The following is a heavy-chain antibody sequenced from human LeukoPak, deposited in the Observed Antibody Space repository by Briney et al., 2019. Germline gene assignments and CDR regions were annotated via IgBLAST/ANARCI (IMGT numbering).Heavy chain of an antibody. J-gene: IGHJ4*02. V-gene: IGHV3-74*01. CDR2: IKSDGSDT. D-gene: IGHD2-15*01. CDR3: ARVFCGGGNCYFNS. Sequence: GGSLRLSCAASGFTFSVYWMHWVRQAPGKGLVWVSRIKSDGSDTNYADSVKGRFTISRDNAKNTLYLQMNSLRAEDTAVYYCARVFCGGGNCYFNSWGQGTLVTVSP. CDR1: GFTFSVYW.